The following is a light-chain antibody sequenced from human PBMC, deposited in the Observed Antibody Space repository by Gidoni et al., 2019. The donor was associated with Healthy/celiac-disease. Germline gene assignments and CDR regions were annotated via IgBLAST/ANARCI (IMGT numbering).Light chain of an antibody. CDR3: QNYYQWPPWT. CDR1: EYISSS. J-gene: IGKJ1*01. V-gene: IGKV3-15*01. Sequence: DIVMTQSPATLSVSPGETATLSCRTSEYISSSLAWYQWKPGQAPRVLIYRASIRASGIPARFSGSGSATDFTLTISNLQSEDVAVYYCQNYYQWPPWTFGQGTRVE. CDR2: RAS.